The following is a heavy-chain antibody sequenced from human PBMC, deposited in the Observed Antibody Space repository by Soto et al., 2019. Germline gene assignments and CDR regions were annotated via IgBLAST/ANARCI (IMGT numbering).Heavy chain of an antibody. D-gene: IGHD6-19*01. J-gene: IGHJ5*02. CDR3: ARARPSIAVINWFDP. CDR2: TYYRSKWYN. CDR1: GDSVSSNSAA. Sequence: KQSPTLSLTCAISGDSVSSNSAAWNWIRQSPSRGLEWLGRTYYRSKWYNDYAVSVKSRITINPDTSKNQFSLQLNSVTPEDTAVYYCARARPSIAVINWFDPWGQGTLVTVSS. V-gene: IGHV6-1*01.